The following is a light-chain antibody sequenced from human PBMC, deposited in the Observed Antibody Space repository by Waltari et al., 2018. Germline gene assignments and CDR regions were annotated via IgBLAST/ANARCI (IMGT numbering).Light chain of an antibody. Sequence: QSALTQPASVSGSPGQSITIACTGTSSDVGSYNLVSWYQQHPGKAPKLRLYEGSKRPSGVSNRFSGSQSGNTASLTISGLQAEDEADSYCCSYAGSSTWVFGGGTKLTVL. CDR3: CSYAGSSTWV. CDR1: SSDVGSYNL. V-gene: IGLV2-23*01. CDR2: EGS. J-gene: IGLJ3*02.